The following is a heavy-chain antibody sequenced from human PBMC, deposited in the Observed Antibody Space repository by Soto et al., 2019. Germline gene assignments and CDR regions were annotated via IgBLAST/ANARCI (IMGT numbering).Heavy chain of an antibody. CDR3: TTYSHFTMKLVRFDY. CDR1: GLTFATAW. CDR2: IKSKIDGGTT. Sequence: EVQLVESGGGLVEPGGSLRLSCAASGLTFATAWINWVRQAPGKGLEWVGRIKSKIDGGTTDFAAPVKGRFAISRDDSRNIVYFLMNSLEIEDTAVYYCTTYSHFTMKLVRFDYWGLGPLVAVSS. J-gene: IGHJ4*01. D-gene: IGHD3-22*01. V-gene: IGHV3-15*07.